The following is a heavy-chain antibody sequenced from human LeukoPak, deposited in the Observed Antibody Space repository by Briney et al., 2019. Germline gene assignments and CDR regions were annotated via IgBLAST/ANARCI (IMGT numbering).Heavy chain of an antibody. CDR2: IYYSGST. J-gene: IGHJ5*02. Sequence: SETLSLTCTVSGGSISSGGYYWSRMRQHPGKGLEWIGYIYYSGSTYYNPSLKSRVTISVDTSKKQFSLKLSSVTAADTAVYYCASGPYYYDSSGYHNWFDPWGQGTLVTVSS. V-gene: IGHV4-31*03. CDR3: ASGPYYYDSSGYHNWFDP. D-gene: IGHD3-22*01. CDR1: GGSISSGGYY.